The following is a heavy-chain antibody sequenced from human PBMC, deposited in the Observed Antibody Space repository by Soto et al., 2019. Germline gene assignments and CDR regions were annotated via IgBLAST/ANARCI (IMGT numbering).Heavy chain of an antibody. D-gene: IGHD1-26*01. J-gene: IGHJ4*02. CDR2: ISYDGSNK. CDR1: GFTFSSYG. Sequence: GGSLRLSCAASGFTFSSYGMHWVRQAPGKGLEWVAVISYDGSNKYYADSVKGRFTISRDNSKNSLYLQMNSLRAEDTAVYYCARDYSGSYFTIFDYWGQGTLVTVSS. CDR3: ARDYSGSYFTIFDY. V-gene: IGHV3-30*03.